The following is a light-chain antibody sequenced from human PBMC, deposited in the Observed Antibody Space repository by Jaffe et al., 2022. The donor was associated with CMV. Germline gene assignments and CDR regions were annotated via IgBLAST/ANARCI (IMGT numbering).Light chain of an antibody. J-gene: IGLJ2*01. CDR2: NNN. V-gene: IGLV1-44*01. CDR1: SSNIGRNT. CDR3: ATWDDSLNAVV. Sequence: QSVLTQPPSASGTPGQRVTISCSGSSSNIGRNTVNWYQQLPGTAPKLLIYNNNQRPSGVPDRFSASKSGTSASLAISGLQSEDEADYYCATWDDSLNAVVFGGGTKVTVL.